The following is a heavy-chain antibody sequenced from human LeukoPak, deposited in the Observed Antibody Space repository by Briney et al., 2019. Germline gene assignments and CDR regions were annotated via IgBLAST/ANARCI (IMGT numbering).Heavy chain of an antibody. J-gene: IGHJ6*04. CDR2: IKQDGSEK. V-gene: IGHV3-7*03. Sequence: GGSLRLSCAPSGFTSSSYWMSWVRQAPGKGLEWVANIKQDGSEKYYVDSVRGRFTISRDNAKNSLYLQVNSLRADDTAVYYCARKAYGLDVWGKGTTVTVSS. CDR3: ARKAYGLDV. CDR1: GFTSSSYW.